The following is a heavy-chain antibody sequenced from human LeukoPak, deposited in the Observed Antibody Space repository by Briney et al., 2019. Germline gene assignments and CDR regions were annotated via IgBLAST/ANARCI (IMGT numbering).Heavy chain of an antibody. D-gene: IGHD2-8*01. CDR3: ARGYCANGVCQPDYHFEY. J-gene: IGHJ4*02. CDR2: IYYSGNT. CDR1: GGSISRSSYY. Sequence: KTSETLSLTCTVSGGSISRSSYYWGWIRQPPGKGLEWIGSIYYSGNTYYNPSLKSRVTVSVDMSKKQFSLKLSSVTAADTAVYYCARGYCANGVCQPDYHFEYWGQGTLVTVSS. V-gene: IGHV4-39*07.